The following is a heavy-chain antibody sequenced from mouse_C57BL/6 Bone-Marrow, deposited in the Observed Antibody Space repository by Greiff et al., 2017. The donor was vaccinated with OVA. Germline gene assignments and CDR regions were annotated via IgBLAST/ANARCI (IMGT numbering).Heavy chain of an antibody. V-gene: IGHV1-5*01. CDR1: GYTFTSYW. CDR2: IYTGNSDT. J-gene: IGHJ3*01. Sequence: EVQLQQSGTVLARPGASVKMSCKTSGYTFTSYWMHWVKQRPGQGLEWIGAIYTGNSDTSYNQKFKGKAKLTAVTSASTAYMELSSLTNEDSSVYYCTRRAYYSNTPFAYWGQGTLVTVSA. D-gene: IGHD2-5*01. CDR3: TRRAYYSNTPFAY.